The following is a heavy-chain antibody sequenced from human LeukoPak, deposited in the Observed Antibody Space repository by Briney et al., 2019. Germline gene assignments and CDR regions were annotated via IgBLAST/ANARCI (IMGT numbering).Heavy chain of an antibody. V-gene: IGHV1-69*05. J-gene: IGHJ5*02. Sequence: SVKVFCRASGGTFSSYAISWVRQAPGQGLEWMGRIIPIFGTANYAQKFQGRVTITTDESTSTAYMELSSLRSEDTAVYYCARDGSITMVRGVIRDSYWFGPWGQGTLVTVSS. D-gene: IGHD3-10*01. CDR2: IIPIFGTA. CDR1: GGTFSSYA. CDR3: ARDGSITMVRGVIRDSYWFGP.